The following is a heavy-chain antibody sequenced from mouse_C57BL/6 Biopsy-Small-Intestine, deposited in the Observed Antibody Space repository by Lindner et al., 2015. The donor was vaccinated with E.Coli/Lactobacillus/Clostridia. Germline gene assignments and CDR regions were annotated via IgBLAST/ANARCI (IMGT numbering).Heavy chain of an antibody. CDR2: IYPDNGDT. CDR1: GYTFTDYY. CDR3: TRRSRWGDYLFAY. D-gene: IGHD2-13*01. V-gene: IGHV1-34*02. J-gene: IGHJ3*01. Sequence: VQLQESGPELVKPGDSVKMSCKASGYTFTDYYMDWVKQSHGQSLEWIGYIYPDNGDTNNNQKFKGKATLTVDKSSNTAYMELHSLTFEDSAVYYCTRRSRWGDYLFAYWGQGTLVTVSA.